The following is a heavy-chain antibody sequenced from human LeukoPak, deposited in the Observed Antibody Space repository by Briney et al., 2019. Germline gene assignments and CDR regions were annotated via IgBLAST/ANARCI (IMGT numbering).Heavy chain of an antibody. Sequence: TLSLTCTVSGGSISSGGYFWSWIRQHPGKGLEWIGYIYYSGNTYYNPSLESRVTISVDTSKKQFSLKLSSVTAADTAVYYCARVGLNYYDRYFDYWGQGTLVTVSS. CDR1: GGSISSGGYF. V-gene: IGHV4-31*03. CDR2: IYYSGNT. CDR3: ARVGLNYYDRYFDY. D-gene: IGHD3-22*01. J-gene: IGHJ4*02.